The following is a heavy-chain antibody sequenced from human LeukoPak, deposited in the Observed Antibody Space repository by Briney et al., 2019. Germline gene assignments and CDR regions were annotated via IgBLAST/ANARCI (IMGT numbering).Heavy chain of an antibody. J-gene: IGHJ4*02. CDR2: IWYDGRNK. Sequence: PGRSLRLSCAASGFIFSSYGMHWVRQAPGKGLEWVAGIWYDGRNKDYADSVKGRFTISRDNSQKTLYLQMNSLRAEDTAVYYCARGQDLRYSSALYYWGQGTLATVSS. V-gene: IGHV3-33*01. CDR3: ARGQDLRYSSALYY. CDR1: GFIFSSYG. D-gene: IGHD6-19*01.